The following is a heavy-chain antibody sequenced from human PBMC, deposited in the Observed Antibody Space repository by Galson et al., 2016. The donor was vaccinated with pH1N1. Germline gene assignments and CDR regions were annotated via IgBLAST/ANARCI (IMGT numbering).Heavy chain of an antibody. D-gene: IGHD3-10*01. V-gene: IGHV2-5*02. CDR1: GFSLTSSGMC. Sequence: PALVKPTQTLRLTCSLSGFSLTSSGMCVGWIRQFPGKAPEWLALIHWDDDKRYNWSFKKSLTLTRDNSSNEVILTMTNIEPLASGPYYCARRGYDFGVSFDHWGQGILVTVSS. J-gene: IGHJ4*02. CDR3: ARRGYDFGVSFDH. CDR2: IHWDDDK.